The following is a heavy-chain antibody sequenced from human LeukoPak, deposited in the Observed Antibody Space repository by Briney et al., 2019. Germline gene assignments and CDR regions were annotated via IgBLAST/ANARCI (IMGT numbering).Heavy chain of an antibody. D-gene: IGHD3-22*01. V-gene: IGHV4-31*03. Sequence: SETLSLTCTVSGGSISSGGYYWSWIRQHPGKGLEWIGYIYYSGSTYYNPSLKSRVTISVDTPKNQFSLKLSSVTAADTAVYYCARAPIYDSSGYYSAEHYYFDYWGQGTLVTVSS. CDR3: ARAPIYDSSGYYSAEHYYFDY. J-gene: IGHJ4*02. CDR1: GGSISSGGYY. CDR2: IYYSGST.